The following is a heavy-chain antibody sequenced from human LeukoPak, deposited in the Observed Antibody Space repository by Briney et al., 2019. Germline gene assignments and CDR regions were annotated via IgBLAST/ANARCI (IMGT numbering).Heavy chain of an antibody. D-gene: IGHD3-22*01. J-gene: IGHJ4*02. V-gene: IGHV1-69*05. Sequence: SVKVSCKASGGTFSSYAISWVRQAPGQGLEWMGGIIPIFGTANYAQKFQGRVTMTRDTSISTAYMELSRLRSDDTAVYYCARDGYYDSTGYYYQEDIDYWGQGTLVTVSS. CDR3: ARDGYYDSTGYYYQEDIDY. CDR2: IIPIFGTA. CDR1: GGTFSSYA.